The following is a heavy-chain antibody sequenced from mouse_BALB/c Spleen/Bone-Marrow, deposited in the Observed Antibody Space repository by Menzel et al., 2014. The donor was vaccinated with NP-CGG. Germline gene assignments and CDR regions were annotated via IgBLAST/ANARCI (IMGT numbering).Heavy chain of an antibody. CDR1: VYAFSSYW. V-gene: IGHV1-80*01. J-gene: IGHJ3*01. CDR2: IYPGDGDT. D-gene: IGHD2-12*01. Sequence: QVQLKDSGAELVRPGSSVKISCKASVYAFSSYWMNWVKQRPGQGLEWIGQIYPGDGDTNYNGKFKGKATLTADKSSSTAYMQLSSLTSEDSAVYFCARDDGFAYWGQGTLVTVSA. CDR3: ARDDGFAY.